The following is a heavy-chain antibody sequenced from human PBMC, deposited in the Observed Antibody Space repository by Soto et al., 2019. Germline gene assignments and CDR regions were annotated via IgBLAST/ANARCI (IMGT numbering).Heavy chain of an antibody. D-gene: IGHD3-9*01. V-gene: IGHV1-69*13. CDR2: IIPIFGTT. CDR1: GGTFRRYA. J-gene: IGHJ4*02. CDR3: ARVPLFDTTGYYGPFDY. Sequence: SVKVSCKASGGTFRRYAISWVRQAPGQGLEWMGGIIPIFGTTQYAQNFQGRVTITADEPTSTAYMDLNSLRSEDTAMYYCARVPLFDTTGYYGPFDYWGPGTLVTVSS.